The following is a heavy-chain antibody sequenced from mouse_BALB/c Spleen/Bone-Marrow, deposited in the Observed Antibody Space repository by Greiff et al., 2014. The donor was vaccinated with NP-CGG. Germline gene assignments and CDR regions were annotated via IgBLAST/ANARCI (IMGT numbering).Heavy chain of an antibody. Sequence: VQLQQSGAELVRPGTAVNVSCKASGYAFTNYLIEWVKQRPGQGLEWIGVINPGSGGANYNEKFKGKATLTADKSSSTAYMQLCSLTSDDSAVYFCARFGRYYFDYWGQGTTLTVSS. CDR1: GYAFTNYL. V-gene: IGHV1-54*01. CDR3: ARFGRYYFDY. CDR2: INPGSGGA. J-gene: IGHJ2*01.